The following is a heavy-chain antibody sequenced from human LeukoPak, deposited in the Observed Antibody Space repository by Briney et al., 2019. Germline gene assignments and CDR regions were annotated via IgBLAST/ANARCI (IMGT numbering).Heavy chain of an antibody. V-gene: IGHV4-39*01. CDR1: GGPISSSSYY. J-gene: IGHJ5*02. Sequence: SETLSLTCTVSGGPISSSSYYWGWIRQPPGKGLEWIGSIYYSGSTYYNPSLKSRVTISVDTSKNQFSLKLSSVTAADTAVYYCARQIFQLGINWFDPWGQGTLVTVSS. CDR2: IYYSGST. CDR3: ARQIFQLGINWFDP. D-gene: IGHD7-27*01.